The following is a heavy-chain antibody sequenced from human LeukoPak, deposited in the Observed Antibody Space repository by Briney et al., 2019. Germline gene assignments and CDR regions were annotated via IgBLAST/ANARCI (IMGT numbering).Heavy chain of an antibody. V-gene: IGHV4-38-2*01. J-gene: IGHJ3*01. D-gene: IGHD3-22*01. CDR3: ANSWYYLDSSGLPKSDAFDR. CDR1: GGSISSGAY. CDR2: IYHSGST. Sequence: SETLSLTCAVSGGSISSGAYWGWGRQPPGKGVEWIGTIYHSGSTYYNPSLNSRVTISIDTSKNQFSLKLSSVTAADTAVYYCANSWYYLDSSGLPKSDAFDRWGQGTLVTVSS.